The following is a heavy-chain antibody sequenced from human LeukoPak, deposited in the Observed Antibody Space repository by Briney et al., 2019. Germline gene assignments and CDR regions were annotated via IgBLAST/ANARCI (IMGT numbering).Heavy chain of an antibody. V-gene: IGHV1-46*01. CDR3: ARDVRNYYDSGAYFA. J-gene: IGHJ5*02. D-gene: IGHD3-22*01. CDR1: GYTFTGYY. Sequence: ASVKVSCQASGYTFTGYYMHWVRQAPGQGLEWMGIINPSGGTTSFAQRFQGRVTMSRDTSTSTVYMELSSLTSEDTAVYYCARDVRNYYDSGAYFAWGQGTLVTVSS. CDR2: INPSGGTT.